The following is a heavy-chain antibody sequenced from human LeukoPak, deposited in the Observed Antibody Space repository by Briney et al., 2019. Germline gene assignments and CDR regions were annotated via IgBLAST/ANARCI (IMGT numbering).Heavy chain of an antibody. Sequence: PSETLSLTCAVYGGSFSGYYWSWIRQPPGKGLEWIGEINHSGSTNYNPSLKSRVTISVDTSKNQFSLKLSSVTAADTAVYYCARQKWLRSLGWFDPWGQGTLVTVSS. V-gene: IGHV4-34*01. D-gene: IGHD5-12*01. CDR2: INHSGST. CDR1: GGSFSGYY. J-gene: IGHJ5*02. CDR3: ARQKWLRSLGWFDP.